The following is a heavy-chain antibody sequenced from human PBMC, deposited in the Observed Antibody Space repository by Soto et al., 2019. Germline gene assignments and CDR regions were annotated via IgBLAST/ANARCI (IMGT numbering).Heavy chain of an antibody. J-gene: IGHJ3*01. CDR3: AKDPNGDYVGAFDD. CDR1: GLTFSNYA. D-gene: IGHD4-17*01. V-gene: IGHV3-23*01. Sequence: EVQLLESGGGLVQPGGSLRLSCAGSGLTFSNYAMVWVRQAPGKGLEWVSAIPGGGGGAHYADSVRGRFSISRDNSKNTLYLQMTSLRAEAPALYDCAKDPNGDYVGAFDDWGPGTMVTVSS. CDR2: IPGGGGGA.